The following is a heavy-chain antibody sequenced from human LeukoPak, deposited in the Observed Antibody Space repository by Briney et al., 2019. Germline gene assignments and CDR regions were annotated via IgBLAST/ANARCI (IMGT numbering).Heavy chain of an antibody. CDR1: GYTFTTYW. D-gene: IGHD6-13*01. CDR3: VRHGLGSSWFGFDY. J-gene: IGHJ4*02. Sequence: GESLKISCKGSGYTFTTYWIGWVRQMPGKGLEWMGIIYPGDSDPRYSPSFQGQVTISADTSISTAYLQWRSLKASDSAMYYCVRHGLGSSWFGFDYRGQGTLVTVSS. CDR2: IYPGDSDP. V-gene: IGHV5-51*01.